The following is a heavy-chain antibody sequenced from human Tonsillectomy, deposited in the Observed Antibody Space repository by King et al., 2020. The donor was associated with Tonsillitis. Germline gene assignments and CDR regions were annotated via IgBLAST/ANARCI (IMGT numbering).Heavy chain of an antibody. CDR1: GFTFSTYG. CDR3: ARAYYYDTSRTPDY. D-gene: IGHD3-22*01. V-gene: IGHV3-33*05. Sequence: QAQLVESGGGVVQPGRSLRLSCAASGFTFSTYGIHWVRQAPGKGLEWVALISYDGSNKYYADPVRGRFTISRDTSKNTVYLQMNSLRAEDTAVYYCARAYYYDTSRTPDYWGQGTLITVSS. J-gene: IGHJ4*02. CDR2: ISYDGSNK.